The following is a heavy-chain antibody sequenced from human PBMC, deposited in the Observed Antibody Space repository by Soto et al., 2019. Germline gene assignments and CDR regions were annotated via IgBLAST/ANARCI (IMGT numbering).Heavy chain of an antibody. CDR2: INPSGGST. D-gene: IGHD3-10*01. CDR1: GYTFTSYY. Sequence: ASVKVSCKASGYTFTSYYMHWVRQAPGQGLEWMGIINPSGGSTSYAQKFQGRVTMTRDTSTSTVYMELSSLRSEDTAVYYCARHPPHGRELRRDYYGMDVWGQGTTVTVSS. CDR3: ARHPPHGRELRRDYYGMDV. V-gene: IGHV1-46*01. J-gene: IGHJ6*02.